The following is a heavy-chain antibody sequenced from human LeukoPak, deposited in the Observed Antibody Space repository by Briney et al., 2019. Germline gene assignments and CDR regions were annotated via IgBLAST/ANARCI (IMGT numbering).Heavy chain of an antibody. CDR3: ARDKIVGATKNDY. CDR1: GFTFSNYW. J-gene: IGHJ4*02. Sequence: QAGGSLRLSCAASGFTFSNYWMSWVRQAPGKRLEWVANIKQDGSEKYYVDSVKGRFTISRDNAQNSLYLHMNSLRAEDTAVYYCARDKIVGATKNDYWGQGILVTVSS. D-gene: IGHD1-26*01. V-gene: IGHV3-7*03. CDR2: IKQDGSEK.